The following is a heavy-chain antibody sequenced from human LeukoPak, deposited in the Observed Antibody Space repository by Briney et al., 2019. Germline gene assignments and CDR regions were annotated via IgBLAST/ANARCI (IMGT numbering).Heavy chain of an antibody. V-gene: IGHV4-39*01. CDR2: IYYSGST. Sequence: SETLSLTCTVSGGSISSSSYYWGWIRQPPGKGLEWIGSIYYSGSTYYNPSLKSRVTISVDTSKNQFSLKLSSVTAADTAVYYCARHGGKNFWSGLAGYYYMDVWGKGTTVTVSS. D-gene: IGHD3-3*01. CDR3: ARHGGKNFWSGLAGYYYMDV. J-gene: IGHJ6*03. CDR1: GGSISSSSYY.